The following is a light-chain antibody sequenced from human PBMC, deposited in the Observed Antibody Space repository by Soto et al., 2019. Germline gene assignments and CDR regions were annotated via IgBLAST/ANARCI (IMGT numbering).Light chain of an antibody. CDR3: QQYGSSPLLT. CDR2: GAS. Sequence: EIVLTQSPGTLSLSPGERATLSCRDSQSISSSYLAWYQQKPGQAPRLLIYGASSRATGIPDRFSGSGSGTDFTLTISRPEPEDFAVYYCQQYGSSPLLTFGVGTKVEIK. CDR1: QSISSSY. V-gene: IGKV3-20*01. J-gene: IGKJ4*01.